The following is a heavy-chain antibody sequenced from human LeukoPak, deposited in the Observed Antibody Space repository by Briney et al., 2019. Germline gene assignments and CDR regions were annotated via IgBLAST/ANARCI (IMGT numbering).Heavy chain of an antibody. V-gene: IGHV3-11*03. J-gene: IGHJ5*02. CDR2: IRSSNSYT. D-gene: IGHD6-19*01. CDR3: ATRDLSSGWVWFDP. Sequence: GGSLRLSCAASGFTFSDYCMSWIRQAPGKGLEWVSYIRSSNSYTNYADSVKGRFTISRDNAKNSLYLQMNSLRAEDTAVYYCATRDLSSGWVWFDPWGQGTLVTVSS. CDR1: GFTFSDYC.